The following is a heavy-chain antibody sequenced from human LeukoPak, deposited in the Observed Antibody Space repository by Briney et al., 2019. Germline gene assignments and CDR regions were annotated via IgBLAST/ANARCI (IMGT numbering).Heavy chain of an antibody. Sequence: PSETLSLTCTVSGGSISSYYWSWIRQPAGKGLEWIGRMYTSGSTNYNPSLKSRVTMSVDTSKNQFSLKLSSVTAADTAVYYCARDRYCSSTSCYTAFDYWGQGTLVTVFS. CDR1: GGSISSYY. D-gene: IGHD2-2*02. V-gene: IGHV4-4*07. CDR3: ARDRYCSSTSCYTAFDY. J-gene: IGHJ4*02. CDR2: MYTSGST.